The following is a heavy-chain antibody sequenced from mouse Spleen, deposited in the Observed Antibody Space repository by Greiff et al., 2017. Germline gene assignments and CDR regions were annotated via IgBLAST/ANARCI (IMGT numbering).Heavy chain of an antibody. D-gene: IGHD1-1*01. Sequence: VQLQQPGAELVMPGASVKLSCMASGYTFTSYWMHWVKQRPGQGLEWIGEIDPSDSYTNYNQKFKGKATLTVDKSSSTAYMQLSSLTSEDSAVYYCANYGSSLWFAYWGQGTLVTVSA. CDR1: GYTFTSYW. V-gene: IGHV1-69*01. CDR2: IDPSDSYT. CDR3: ANYGSSLWFAY. J-gene: IGHJ3*01.